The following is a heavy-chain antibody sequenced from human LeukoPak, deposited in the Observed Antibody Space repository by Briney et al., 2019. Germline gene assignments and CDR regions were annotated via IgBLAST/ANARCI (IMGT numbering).Heavy chain of an antibody. J-gene: IGHJ4*02. CDR1: GVTVSSNY. CDR2: IYSGGST. D-gene: IGHD1-26*01. CDR3: AKDRYSGSYEGYFDY. Sequence: GGSLRLSCAASGVTVSSNYMSWVRQAPGAGLEWLSVIYSGGSTYYADSVKGRFTISRDNSKNSLYLQMNSLRTEDTALYYCAKDRYSGSYEGYFDYWGQGTLVTVSS. V-gene: IGHV3-53*05.